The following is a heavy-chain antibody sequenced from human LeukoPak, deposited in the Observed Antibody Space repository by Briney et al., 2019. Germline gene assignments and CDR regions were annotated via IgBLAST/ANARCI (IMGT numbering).Heavy chain of an antibody. D-gene: IGHD3-10*01. CDR3: ARDTMVRGVISYYYYYMDV. V-gene: IGHV4-34*01. CDR1: GGSFSGYY. Sequence: PSETLSLTCAVYGGSFSGYYWSWIRQPPGKGLEWIGEINHSGSTNYNPSLKSRVTISVDTSKNQFSLKLSSVAAADTAVYYCARDTMVRGVISYYYYYMDVWGKGTTVTISS. J-gene: IGHJ6*03. CDR2: INHSGST.